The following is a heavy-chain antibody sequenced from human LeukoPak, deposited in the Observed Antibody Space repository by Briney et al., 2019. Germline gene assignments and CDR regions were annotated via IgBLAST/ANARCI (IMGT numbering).Heavy chain of an antibody. CDR2: ITGGGEST. CDR3: AKNIRDRLLCGFNY. CDR1: GFTFEASA. J-gene: IGHJ4*02. Sequence: GGSLRLSCAASGFTFEASAMSWVREAPGKGLEGVAVITGGGESTYYADSVKGRFTISRDNSKKTLFLQVNSLRAEDTAVYFCAKNIRDRLLCGFNYWGQGIVVTVSS. D-gene: IGHD2-2*01. V-gene: IGHV3-23*01.